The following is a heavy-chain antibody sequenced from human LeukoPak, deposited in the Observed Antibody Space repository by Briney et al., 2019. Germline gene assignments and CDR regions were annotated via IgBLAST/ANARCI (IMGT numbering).Heavy chain of an antibody. CDR1: GFTFSSYW. Sequence: PGGSLRLSCAASGFTFSSYWMSWVRQAPGKGLEWVANIKQDGSEKYYVDSVKGRFTISRDNAKNSLYLQMNSLRAEDTAVYYCAREDWLVLRRGSAGYYMDVWGKGTTVTVSS. CDR3: AREDWLVLRRGSAGYYMDV. J-gene: IGHJ6*03. CDR2: IKQDGSEK. D-gene: IGHD3/OR15-3a*01. V-gene: IGHV3-7*01.